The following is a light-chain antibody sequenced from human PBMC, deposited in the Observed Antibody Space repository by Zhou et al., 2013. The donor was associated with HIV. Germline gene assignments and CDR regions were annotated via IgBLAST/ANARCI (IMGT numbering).Light chain of an antibody. CDR1: QGIRSD. J-gene: IGKJ2*01. V-gene: IGKV1-6*01. CDR3: LQDYNYHTT. CDR2: DAS. Sequence: IQMTQSPSSLSASVGDRVTITCRASQGIRSDLGWYQQKPGKAPKFLIYDASSLQGGSHQGSAAVDLAQISLSPSAACSLKILLTYYCLQDYNYHTTFGQGPSWRSN.